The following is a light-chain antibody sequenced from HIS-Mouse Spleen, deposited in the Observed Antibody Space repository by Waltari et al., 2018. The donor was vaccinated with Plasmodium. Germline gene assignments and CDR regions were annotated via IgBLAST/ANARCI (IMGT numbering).Light chain of an antibody. J-gene: IGKJ2*01. CDR1: QGISSY. CDR2: AAS. V-gene: IGKV1-9*01. CDR3: QQLNSYPLYT. Sequence: DIQLTQSPSFRSASVGARVTITCRARQGISSYLAWYQNKPGKSSKLLIYAASTLQSGVPSRFSGSGSGTEFTLTISSLQPEDFATYYCQQLNSYPLYTFGQGTKLEIK.